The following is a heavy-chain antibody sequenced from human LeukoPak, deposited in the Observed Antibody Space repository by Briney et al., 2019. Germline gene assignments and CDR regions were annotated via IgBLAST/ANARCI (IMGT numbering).Heavy chain of an antibody. Sequence: SETLSLTCTVSGGSISSGSYYWSWIRQPAGKGLEWIGRIYTSGSTNYNPSLKSRVTISVDTSKNQFSLKLSSVTAADTAVYYCARSQPYNWIDSWGRGTLVTVSS. CDR2: IYTSGST. D-gene: IGHD2-2*01. CDR3: ARSQPYNWIDS. J-gene: IGHJ5*01. CDR1: GGSISSGSYY. V-gene: IGHV4-61*02.